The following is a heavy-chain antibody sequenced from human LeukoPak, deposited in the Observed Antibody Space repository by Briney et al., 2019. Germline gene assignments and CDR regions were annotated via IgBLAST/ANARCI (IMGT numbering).Heavy chain of an antibody. Sequence: ASVKVSCKASGYTFTSYGISWVRQAPGQGLEWMGWINPNSGGTNYAQKFQGRVTMTRDTSISTAYMELSSPRSEDTAVYYCARGHYYYYYMDVWGKGTTVTISS. J-gene: IGHJ6*03. V-gene: IGHV1-2*02. CDR1: GYTFTSYG. CDR2: INPNSGGT. CDR3: ARGHYYYYYMDV.